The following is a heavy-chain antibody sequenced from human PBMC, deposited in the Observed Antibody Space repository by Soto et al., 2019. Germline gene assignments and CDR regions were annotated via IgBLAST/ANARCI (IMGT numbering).Heavy chain of an antibody. CDR2: IYYSGST. J-gene: IGHJ5*02. D-gene: IGHD4-4*01. CDR3: AREMGTVTTPNNWFDP. Sequence: TLSLTCTVSGGSISSGGYYWSWIRQHPGKGLEWIGYIYYSGSTYYNPSLKSRVTISVDTSKNQFSLKLSSVTAADTAVYYCAREMGTVTTPNNWFDPWGQGTLVTVSS. CDR1: GGSISSGGYY. V-gene: IGHV4-31*03.